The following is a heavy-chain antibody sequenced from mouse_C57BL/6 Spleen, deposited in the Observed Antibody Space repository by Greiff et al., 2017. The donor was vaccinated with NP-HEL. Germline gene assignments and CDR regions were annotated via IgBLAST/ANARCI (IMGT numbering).Heavy chain of an antibody. J-gene: IGHJ4*01. CDR1: GYTFTSYW. Sequence: VQLQQSGAELVRPGASVKMSCKASGYTFTSYWITWVKQRPGQGLEWIGDIYPGSGSTNYNEKFKSKATLTVDTSSSTAYMQLSSLTSEDSAVYYCARRVGSMDYWGQGTSVTVSS. CDR2: IYPGSGST. CDR3: ARRVGSMDY. D-gene: IGHD1-1*02. V-gene: IGHV1-55*01.